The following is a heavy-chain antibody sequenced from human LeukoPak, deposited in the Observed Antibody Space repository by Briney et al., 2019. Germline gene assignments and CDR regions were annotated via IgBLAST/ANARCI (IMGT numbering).Heavy chain of an antibody. D-gene: IGHD3-22*01. J-gene: IGHJ3*02. V-gene: IGHV3-30*03. CDR2: ISYDGSNK. CDR3: ARQYDSSGYSAFDI. CDR1: GFTFSSYG. Sequence: GGSLRLSCAASGFTFSSYGMHWVRQAPGKGLELVAVISYDGSNKFYADSVKGRFTISRDNSKNTLYLQMNSLRAEDTAVYYCARQYDSSGYSAFDIWGQGTMVTVSS.